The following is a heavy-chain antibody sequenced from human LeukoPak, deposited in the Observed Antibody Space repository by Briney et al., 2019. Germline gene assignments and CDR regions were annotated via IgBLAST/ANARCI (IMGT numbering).Heavy chain of an antibody. CDR2: INHIGST. CDR3: ARSPAGTTSHRGIFDY. D-gene: IGHD3-10*01. Sequence: SETLSLTCAVYGGSFTDYYWSWIRQPPGKGLECIGEINHIGSTNYNPSLKSRVTISVDRSKNQFSLKLRSVTAADSTDYYCARSPAGTTSHRGIFDYWGQGILVTVSS. J-gene: IGHJ4*02. CDR1: GGSFTDYY. V-gene: IGHV4-34*01.